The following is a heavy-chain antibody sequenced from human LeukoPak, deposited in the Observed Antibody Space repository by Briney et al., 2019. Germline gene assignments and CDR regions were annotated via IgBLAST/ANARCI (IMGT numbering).Heavy chain of an antibody. CDR3: AREWYSSSRYYYYYYGMDV. D-gene: IGHD6-6*01. CDR1: GFTFSSYW. V-gene: IGHV3-74*01. CDR2: INSDGSST. Sequence: GGSLRLSCAASGFTFSSYWMHWVRQAPGKGLVWVSRINSDGSSTSYADSVKGRFTISRDNSKNTLYLQMNSLRAEDTAVYYCAREWYSSSRYYYYYYGMDVWGQGTTVTVSS. J-gene: IGHJ6*02.